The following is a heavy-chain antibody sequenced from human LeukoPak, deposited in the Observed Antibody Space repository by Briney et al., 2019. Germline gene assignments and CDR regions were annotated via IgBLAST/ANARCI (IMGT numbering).Heavy chain of an antibody. CDR1: GVSISSSSYY. Sequence: PSETLSLTCTVSGVSISSSSYYWGWIRQPPGKGLEWIGSIYYSGSAYYNPSLKNRVTISVDTSKNQFSLKLSSVTAADTAVYYCARHSYFDYWGQGTLVTASS. J-gene: IGHJ4*02. CDR2: IYYSGSA. CDR3: ARHSYFDY. V-gene: IGHV4-39*01.